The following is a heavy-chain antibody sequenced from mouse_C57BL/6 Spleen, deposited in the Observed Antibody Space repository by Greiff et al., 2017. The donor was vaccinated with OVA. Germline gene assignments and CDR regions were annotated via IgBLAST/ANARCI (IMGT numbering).Heavy chain of an antibody. Sequence: DVKLVESGGDLVKPGGSLKLSCAASGFTFSSYGMSWVRQTPDKRLEWVATISSGGSYTYYPDSVKGRFTISRDNAKNTLYLQMSSLKSEDTAMYYCARHEDSNYNFDYWGQGTTLTVSS. V-gene: IGHV5-6*02. D-gene: IGHD2-5*01. CDR2: ISSGGSYT. CDR1: GFTFSSYG. CDR3: ARHEDSNYNFDY. J-gene: IGHJ2*01.